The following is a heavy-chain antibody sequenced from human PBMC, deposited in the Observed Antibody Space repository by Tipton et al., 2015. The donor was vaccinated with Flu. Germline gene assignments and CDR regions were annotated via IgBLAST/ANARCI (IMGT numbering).Heavy chain of an antibody. CDR3: AGGKGDLDY. J-gene: IGHJ4*02. CDR1: GGSISSSSYY. Sequence: TLSLTCTVSGGSISSSSYYWGWIRQPPGKGLEWVGSIYYSGRTYYNPSLKSRVTISVDTSKNQFSLKLSSVTAADTAVYYCAGGKGDLDYWGQGTLVTVSS. CDR2: IYYSGRT. V-gene: IGHV4-39*07.